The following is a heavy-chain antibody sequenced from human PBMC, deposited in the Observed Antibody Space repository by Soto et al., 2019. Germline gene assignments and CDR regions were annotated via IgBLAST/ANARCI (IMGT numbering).Heavy chain of an antibody. CDR2: IYYSGST. D-gene: IGHD3-3*01. CDR1: GGSISSYY. CDR3: ARAPLVGYDFWSGYYKGYYYYYMDV. Sequence: SETLSLTCTVSGGSISSYYWSWIRQPPGKGLEWIGYIYYSGSTNYNPSLKSRVTISVDTSKNQFSLKLSSVTAADTAVYYCARAPLVGYDFWSGYYKGYYYYYMDVWGKGTTVTVSS. J-gene: IGHJ6*03. V-gene: IGHV4-59*01.